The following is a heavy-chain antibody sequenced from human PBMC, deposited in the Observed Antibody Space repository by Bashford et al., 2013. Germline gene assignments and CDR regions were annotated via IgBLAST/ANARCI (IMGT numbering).Heavy chain of an antibody. Sequence: GSLRLSCVASGFTFSNYGMLWVRQAPGKGLEWVAVISYDGSSIHYADSVKGRFTISRDNSKNTLYLQMSSLRIEDAAVYYCAKGFAYYDNSGPPFDYWGQGTLVTVSS. CDR1: GFTFSNYG. CDR3: AKGFAYYDNSGPPFDY. V-gene: IGHV3-30*18. J-gene: IGHJ4*02. CDR2: ISYDGSSI. D-gene: IGHD3-22*01.